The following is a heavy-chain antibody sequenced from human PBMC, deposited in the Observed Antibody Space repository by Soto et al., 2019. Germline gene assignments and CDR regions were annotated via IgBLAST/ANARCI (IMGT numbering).Heavy chain of an antibody. CDR1: GGSISSGGYS. CDR2: IYHSGST. Sequence: SETLSLTCAVSGGSISSGGYSWSWIRQPPGKGLEWIGYIYHSGSTYYNPSLKSRVTISEDRSKNQFSLKLSSVTAADTAVYYCARTPDILGQGTMVTVSS. J-gene: IGHJ3*02. V-gene: IGHV4-30-2*01. CDR3: ARTPDI.